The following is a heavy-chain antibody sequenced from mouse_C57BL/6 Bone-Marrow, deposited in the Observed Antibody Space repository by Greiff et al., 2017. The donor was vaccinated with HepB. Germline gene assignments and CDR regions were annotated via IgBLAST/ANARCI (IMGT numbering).Heavy chain of an antibody. J-gene: IGHJ2*01. CDR3: TTDYGRNVDY. V-gene: IGHV14-4*01. Sequence: VQLKQSGAELVRPGASVKLSCTASGFNIKDDYMHWVKQRPEQGLEWIGWIDPENGDTEYASKFQGKATITADKSSNTAYLQLSSLTSEDTSVYYCTTDYGRNVDYWGQGTTLTVSS. CDR2: IDPENGDT. CDR1: GFNIKDDY. D-gene: IGHD1-1*01.